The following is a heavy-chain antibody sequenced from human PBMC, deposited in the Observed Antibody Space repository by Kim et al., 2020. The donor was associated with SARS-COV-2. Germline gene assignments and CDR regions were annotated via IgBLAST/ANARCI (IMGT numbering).Heavy chain of an antibody. J-gene: IGHJ4*01. Sequence: SETLSLTCTVSGYSISSGYYWGWIRQPPGKGLEWIGSFYHSGSTFYNPSLRSRVTMAVDTSANQFSLLLSSVTAADAAVYYCVRNPRQSRGYYYFDCWG. D-gene: IGHD3-22*01. V-gene: IGHV4-38-2*02. CDR1: GYSISSGYY. CDR2: FYHSGST. CDR3: VRNPRQSRGYYYFDC.